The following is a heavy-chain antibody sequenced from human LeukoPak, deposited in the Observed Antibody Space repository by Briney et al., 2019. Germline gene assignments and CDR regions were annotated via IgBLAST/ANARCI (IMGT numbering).Heavy chain of an antibody. J-gene: IGHJ4*02. CDR3: ARDSVSVVEVATQIAY. Sequence: GGSLRLSCAASGFTFSSYSMNWVRQAPGKGLEWVSSISSSSSYIYYADSVKGRFTISRDNAKNSLYLQMNSLRAEDTAVYYCARDSVSVVEVATQIAYWGQGTLVTVSS. CDR2: ISSSSSYI. V-gene: IGHV3-21*01. CDR1: GFTFSSYS. D-gene: IGHD5-24*01.